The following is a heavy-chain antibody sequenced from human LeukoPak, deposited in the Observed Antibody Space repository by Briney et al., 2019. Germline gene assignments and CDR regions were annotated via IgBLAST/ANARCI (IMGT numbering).Heavy chain of an antibody. CDR1: GFPFSNYA. CDR3: AKEAWFGELALDR. J-gene: IGHJ5*02. Sequence: GGSLTLSCAASGFPFSNYAMSWVRQAPGKGLEWVSVLNARATSPHYADSVKGRFTISRDNSKNTLYLQMDRLRAEDTAVYYCAKEAWFGELALDRWGQGTLVTASS. CDR2: LNARATSP. D-gene: IGHD3-10*01. V-gene: IGHV3-23*01.